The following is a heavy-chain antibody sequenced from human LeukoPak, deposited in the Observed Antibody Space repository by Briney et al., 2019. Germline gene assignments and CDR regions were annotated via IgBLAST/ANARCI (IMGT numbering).Heavy chain of an antibody. J-gene: IGHJ3*01. Sequence: GGSLRPSCAASGFTLSSYAMSWVRQAPGKGLEWVSAISGSGGNTYYADSVKGRFTISRDNSENTLYLQMNSLRAEDTAVYYCAKRKDGFDVWGQGTMVTVSS. CDR1: GFTLSSYA. V-gene: IGHV3-23*01. CDR3: AKRKDGFDV. CDR2: ISGSGGNT.